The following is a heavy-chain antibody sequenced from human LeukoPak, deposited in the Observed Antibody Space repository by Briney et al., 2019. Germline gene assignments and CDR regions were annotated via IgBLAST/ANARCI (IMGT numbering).Heavy chain of an antibody. Sequence: PSETLSLTCTVSGDSISSYYWSWIRQPPGKELEWIGYIYYSGSTNYNPSLKSRVTISVGTSKKQFSLKLSSVTAADTAVYYCARLPRRSSGILDKYYFDYWGQGTLVTDSS. CDR2: IYYSGST. J-gene: IGHJ4*02. CDR1: GDSISSYY. V-gene: IGHV4-59*08. CDR3: ARLPRRSSGILDKYYFDY. D-gene: IGHD3-22*01.